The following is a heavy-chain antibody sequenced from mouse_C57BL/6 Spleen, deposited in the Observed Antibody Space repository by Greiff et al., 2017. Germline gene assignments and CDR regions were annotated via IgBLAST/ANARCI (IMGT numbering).Heavy chain of an antibody. D-gene: IGHD4-1*01. CDR2: ISYDGSN. CDR1: GYSITSGYY. V-gene: IGHV3-6*01. Sequence: EVQLVESGPGLVKPSQSLSLTCSVTGYSITSGYYWNWIRQFPGNKLEWMGYISYDGSNNYNPSLKNRISITRDTSKNQFFLKLNSVTTEDTATYYCAREGTGSHFDYWGQGTTLTVSS. J-gene: IGHJ2*01. CDR3: AREGTGSHFDY.